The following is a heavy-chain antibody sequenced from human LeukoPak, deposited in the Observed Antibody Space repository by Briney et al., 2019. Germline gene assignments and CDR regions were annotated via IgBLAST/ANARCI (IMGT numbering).Heavy chain of an antibody. CDR1: GYTFTSYD. J-gene: IGHJ4*02. CDR2: MNPNSGNT. Sequence: GASVKVSCKASGYTFTSYDINWVRQATGQGLEWMGWMNPNSGNTGYAQKFQGRVTMTRNTSISTAYMELSSLRSEDTAVYYCARGHLDTYYFDYWGQGTLVTVSS. D-gene: IGHD2-2*02. CDR3: ARGHLDTYYFDY. V-gene: IGHV1-8*01.